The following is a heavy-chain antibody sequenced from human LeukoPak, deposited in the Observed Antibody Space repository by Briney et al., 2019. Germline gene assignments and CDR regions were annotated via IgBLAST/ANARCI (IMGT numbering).Heavy chain of an antibody. Sequence: ASVKVSCKASGGTFSSYAISWVRQAPGQGLEWMGWINPNSGGTNYAQKFQGRVTMTRDTSISTAYMELSRLRSDDTAVYYCASTGYRWWFDPLGPGNPGHRLL. J-gene: IGHJ5*02. V-gene: IGHV1-2*02. D-gene: IGHD3-16*02. CDR3: ASTGYRWWFDP. CDR2: INPNSGGT. CDR1: GGTFSSYA.